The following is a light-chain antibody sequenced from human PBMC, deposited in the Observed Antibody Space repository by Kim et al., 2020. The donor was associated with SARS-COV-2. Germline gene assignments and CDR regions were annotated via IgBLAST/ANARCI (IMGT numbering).Light chain of an antibody. Sequence: EIVLTQSPGTLSLSPGERATLSCRASQSVSSSYLAWYQQKPGQAPRLLIYGASSRATGIPDRFSGSGSGTDFTLTISRLEPEDFAVYYCQQYRGGVYTFGQGTKLEI. V-gene: IGKV3-20*01. CDR2: GAS. CDR1: QSVSSSY. CDR3: QQYRGGVYT. J-gene: IGKJ2*01.